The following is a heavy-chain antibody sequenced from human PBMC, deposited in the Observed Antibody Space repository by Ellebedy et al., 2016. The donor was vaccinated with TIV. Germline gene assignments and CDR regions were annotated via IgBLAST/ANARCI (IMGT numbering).Heavy chain of an antibody. CDR3: AKHKGGYYYYGMDV. D-gene: IGHD3-16*01. Sequence: AASVKVSCKTSGYTFSSYYMHWVRQAPGQGLEWMGWISAYNGNTNYAQKLQGRVTMTTDTSTSTAYMELRSLRSDDTAVYYCAKHKGGYYYYGMDVWGQGTTVTVSS. CDR2: ISAYNGNT. J-gene: IGHJ6*02. V-gene: IGHV1-18*04. CDR1: GYTFSSYY.